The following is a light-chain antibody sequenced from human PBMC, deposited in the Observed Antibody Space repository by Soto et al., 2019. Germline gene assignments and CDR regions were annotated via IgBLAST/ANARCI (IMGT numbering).Light chain of an antibody. CDR2: AAS. CDR1: QSISSY. CDR3: QQSYSTPRT. Sequence: DIPVTQSPSALSVSVGERVSITCRASQSISSYLNWYQQKPGKAPKLLIYAASSLQSGVPSRFSGSGSGTDFTLTISSLQPEDFATYYCQQSYSTPRTFGQGTKVDI. V-gene: IGKV1-39*01. J-gene: IGKJ1*01.